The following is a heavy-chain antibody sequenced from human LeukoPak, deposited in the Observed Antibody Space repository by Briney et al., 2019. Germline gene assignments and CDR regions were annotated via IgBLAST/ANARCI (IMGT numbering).Heavy chain of an antibody. J-gene: IGHJ4*02. Sequence: GGSLRLSCAASGFTVSSNYMSWVRQAPGKGLEWVSVIYNDGSTYYADSVKGRFTISRDNSKNTLYLHMNSLRAEDTAVYYCARAAMVRGVIFPYYFDYWGQGTLVTVSS. CDR2: IYNDGST. D-gene: IGHD3-10*01. CDR1: GFTVSSNY. CDR3: ARAAMVRGVIFPYYFDY. V-gene: IGHV3-66*01.